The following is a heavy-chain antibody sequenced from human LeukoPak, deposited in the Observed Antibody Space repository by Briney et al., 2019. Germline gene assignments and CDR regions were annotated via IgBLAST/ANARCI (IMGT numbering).Heavy chain of an antibody. CDR1: GGSLSSYY. J-gene: IGHJ4*02. V-gene: IGHV4-59*01. Sequence: SETLSLTRIVSGGSLSSYYWSWIRQPPGKGLEWIGYVYHSGSTNYNPSLKSRVTISVDTSKNQFSLKLSSVTAADTAVYYCARGGGYSYGHLDYWGQGTLVTVSS. CDR2: VYHSGST. D-gene: IGHD5-18*01. CDR3: ARGGGYSYGHLDY.